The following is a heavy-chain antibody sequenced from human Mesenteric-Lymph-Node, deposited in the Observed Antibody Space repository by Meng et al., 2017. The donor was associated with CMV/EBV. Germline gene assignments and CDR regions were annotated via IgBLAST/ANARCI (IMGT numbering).Heavy chain of an antibody. D-gene: IGHD2-2*01. CDR3: ARDPRVKSYVVVPAASDY. CDR2: IKQDGSEK. CDR1: GFTLSNYA. V-gene: IGHV3-7*01. J-gene: IGHJ4*02. Sequence: GESLKISCVASGFTLSNYAMSWVRQAPGKGLEWVANIKQDGSEKYYVGSVKGRFTISRDNAKNSLYLQMNSLRAEDTAVYYCARDPRVKSYVVVPAASDYWGQGTMVTVSS.